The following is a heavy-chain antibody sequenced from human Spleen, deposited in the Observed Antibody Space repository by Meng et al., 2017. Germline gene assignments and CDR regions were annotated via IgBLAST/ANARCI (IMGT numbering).Heavy chain of an antibody. Sequence: VPPQESGPGLVKPSQTLSLTCTVSGDSFSSGGYYWSWIRQHPGKGLEWIGYSYSSGNTNYNPSLKSRVTISVEKSKNQFSLSVTSVNGADTAVYYCARYAIVAGVFDLWGRGTLVTVSS. CDR2: SYSSGNT. V-gene: IGHV4-31*03. CDR3: ARYAIVAGVFDL. CDR1: GDSFSSGGYY. D-gene: IGHD5-12*01. J-gene: IGHJ2*01.